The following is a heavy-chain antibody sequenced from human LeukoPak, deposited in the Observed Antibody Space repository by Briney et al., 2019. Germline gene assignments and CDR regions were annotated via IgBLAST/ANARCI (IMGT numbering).Heavy chain of an antibody. D-gene: IGHD2-21*01. V-gene: IGHV3-23*01. Sequence: GGSLRLPCTASGFTFSNHAMNWVRQAPGKGLEWVSTISGTTYYADSVKGRFTISRDDSKSTLFLQMDNLRAEDTAVYYCAKILNSMYFDLWGRGALVTVSS. J-gene: IGHJ2*01. CDR2: ISGTT. CDR1: GFTFSNHA. CDR3: AKILNSMYFDL.